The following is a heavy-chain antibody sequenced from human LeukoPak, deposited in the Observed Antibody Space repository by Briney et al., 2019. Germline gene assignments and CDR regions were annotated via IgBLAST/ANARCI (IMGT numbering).Heavy chain of an antibody. Sequence: SETLSLTGAVYGGSFSGYYWSWIRQPPGKGLEWIGEINHSGSTNYNPSLKSRVTISVDTSKNQFSLKLSPVTAADTAVYYCARVMGWFGGFDYWGQGTLVTVSS. D-gene: IGHD3-10*01. CDR3: ARVMGWFGGFDY. J-gene: IGHJ4*02. CDR2: INHSGST. V-gene: IGHV4-34*01. CDR1: GGSFSGYY.